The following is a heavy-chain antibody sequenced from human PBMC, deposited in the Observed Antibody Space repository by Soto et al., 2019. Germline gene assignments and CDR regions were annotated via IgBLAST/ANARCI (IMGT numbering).Heavy chain of an antibody. Sequence: GGSLRLSCAASGFTFSSYSMNWVRQAPGKGLEWVSSISSSSSYIYYADSVKCRFTISRDNAKNSLYLQINSLRAEDTAVYYCALAYCSSTSRSPTVTFPIWGMDIWGPGTTVTASS. V-gene: IGHV3-21*01. D-gene: IGHD2-2*01. CDR1: GFTFSSYS. J-gene: IGHJ6*02. CDR2: ISSSSSYI. CDR3: ALAYCSSTSRSPTVTFPIWGMDI.